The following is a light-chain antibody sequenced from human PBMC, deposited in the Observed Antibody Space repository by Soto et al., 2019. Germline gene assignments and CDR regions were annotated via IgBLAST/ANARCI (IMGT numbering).Light chain of an antibody. Sequence: QSALTQPAYVSGSPGQSITISCTGTSSDVGGYNYVSWYQQHPGKAPTLIIYEVSNRPSGVSNRFSGSKSGNTASLTISGLQAEDEADYYCNSYTSKSTGVFGTGTKLTVL. CDR1: SSDVGGYNY. V-gene: IGLV2-14*01. CDR3: NSYTSKSTGV. CDR2: EVS. J-gene: IGLJ1*01.